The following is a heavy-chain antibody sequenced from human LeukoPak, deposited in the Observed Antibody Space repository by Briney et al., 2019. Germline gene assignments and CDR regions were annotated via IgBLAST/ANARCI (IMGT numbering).Heavy chain of an antibody. J-gene: IGHJ4*02. Sequence: SETLSLTCTVSGDSINSGTYYWGWIRQPPGKGLEWIGSIYYSGSTYYNPSLKSRVTISVDTSKNQFSLRLTSVTDADMAIYYCARHHKRVSGVVSGTVDYWGQGTLVTVSS. CDR3: ARHHKRVSGVVSGTVDY. V-gene: IGHV4-39*01. CDR1: GDSINSGTYY. D-gene: IGHD3-3*01. CDR2: IYYSGST.